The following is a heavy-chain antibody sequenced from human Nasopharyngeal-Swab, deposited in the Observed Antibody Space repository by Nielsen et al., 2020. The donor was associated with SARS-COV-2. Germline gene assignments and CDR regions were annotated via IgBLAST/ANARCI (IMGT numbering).Heavy chain of an antibody. V-gene: IGHV3-9*01. Sequence: GGSLRLSCAASGFTFDDYAMHWVRQAPGKGLEWVSGISWNGGSIGYADSVKGRFTSSRDNAKNSLYLQMNSLRAEDTALYYCAKAVLPDYDILTGYYLGGYYYGMDVWGQGTTVTVSS. D-gene: IGHD3-9*01. CDR2: ISWNGGSI. CDR3: AKAVLPDYDILTGYYLGGYYYGMDV. CDR1: GFTFDDYA. J-gene: IGHJ6*02.